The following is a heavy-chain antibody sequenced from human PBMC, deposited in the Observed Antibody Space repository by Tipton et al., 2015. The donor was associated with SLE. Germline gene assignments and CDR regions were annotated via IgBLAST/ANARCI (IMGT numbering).Heavy chain of an antibody. Sequence: TLSLTCTVSGGSISSYYWSWIRQPPGRGLEWIGYIYYSGSTNYNPSLKSRVTISVDTSKNQFSLKLSSVTAADTAVYYCARLQDSGSYHDAFDIWGQGTMVTVSS. J-gene: IGHJ3*02. CDR2: IYYSGST. D-gene: IGHD1-26*01. CDR3: ARLQDSGSYHDAFDI. CDR1: GGSISSYY. V-gene: IGHV4-59*08.